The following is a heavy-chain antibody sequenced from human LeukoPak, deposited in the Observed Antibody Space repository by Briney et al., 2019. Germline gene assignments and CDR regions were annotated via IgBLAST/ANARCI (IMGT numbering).Heavy chain of an antibody. J-gene: IGHJ5*02. D-gene: IGHD6-13*01. CDR2: IIPIFGIA. CDR3: ASRIAAAGTWAQDDWYDP. Sequence: SVKVSCKASGGTFSSYAISWVRQAPGQGLEWMGRIIPIFGIANYAQKFQGRVTITADKSTSTAYMELSSLRSEDTAVYYCASRIAAAGTWAQDDWYDPWGQGTLVTVSS. V-gene: IGHV1-69*04. CDR1: GGTFSSYA.